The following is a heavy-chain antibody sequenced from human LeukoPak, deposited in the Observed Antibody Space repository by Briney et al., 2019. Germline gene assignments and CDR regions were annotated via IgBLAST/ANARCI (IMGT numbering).Heavy chain of an antibody. Sequence: ASVRVSCKASGYTFTIYGITWVRKAPGQGLDWMGWVSAYADNTNYVQKIQGRVTMTTDTSASTAYMELRSLRSDDTAVYYCARDCIGCHGFDYWGQGTLVTVSS. CDR3: ARDCIGCHGFDY. CDR1: GYTFTIYG. V-gene: IGHV1-18*01. CDR2: VSAYADNT. D-gene: IGHD2-15*01. J-gene: IGHJ4*02.